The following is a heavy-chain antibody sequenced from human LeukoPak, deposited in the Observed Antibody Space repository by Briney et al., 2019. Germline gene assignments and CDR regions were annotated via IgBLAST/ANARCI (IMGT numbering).Heavy chain of an antibody. D-gene: IGHD3-10*01. CDR2: IYYSGST. Sequence: SETLSLTCTASGGSISSYYWSWIRQPPGKGLEWIGYIYYSGSTNYNPSLKSRVTISVDTSKNQFSLKLSSVTAADTAVYYCARDLGSGSYFRDAFDIWGQGTMVTVSS. V-gene: IGHV4-59*01. CDR1: GGSISSYY. J-gene: IGHJ3*02. CDR3: ARDLGSGSYFRDAFDI.